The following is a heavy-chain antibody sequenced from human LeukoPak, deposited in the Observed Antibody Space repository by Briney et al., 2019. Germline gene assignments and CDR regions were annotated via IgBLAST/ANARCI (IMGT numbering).Heavy chain of an antibody. CDR1: GGSISSYY. D-gene: IGHD3-22*01. J-gene: IGHJ4*02. CDR2: IYTSGST. V-gene: IGHV4-4*07. CDR3: ARVCGDYYDSSGYYYDY. Sequence: SETLSLTCTVSGGSISSYYWSWIRQPAGKGLEWIGRIYTSGSTNYNPSLKSRVTISVDTSKNQFSLKLSSVTAADTAVYYCARVCGDYYDSSGYYYDYWGQGTLVTVSS.